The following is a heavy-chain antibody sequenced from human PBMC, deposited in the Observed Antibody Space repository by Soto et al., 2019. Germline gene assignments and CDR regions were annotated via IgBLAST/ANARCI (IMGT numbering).Heavy chain of an antibody. CDR3: AKDTARWGTAMGYVFDY. J-gene: IGHJ4*02. Sequence: QVQLVESGGGVVQPGRSLRLSCAASGFTFSSYGMHWVRQAPGKGLEWVAVISYDGSNKYYADSVKGRFTISRDNCKNTLYMQMKSLRADDTAVYYCAKDTARWGTAMGYVFDYWGQGTLVTV. D-gene: IGHD5-18*01. CDR1: GFTFSSYG. CDR2: ISYDGSNK. V-gene: IGHV3-30*18.